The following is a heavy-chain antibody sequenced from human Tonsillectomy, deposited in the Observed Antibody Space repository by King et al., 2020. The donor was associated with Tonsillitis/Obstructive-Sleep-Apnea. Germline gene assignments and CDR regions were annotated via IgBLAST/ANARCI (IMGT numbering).Heavy chain of an antibody. CDR1: GYTFTSYD. CDR3: ARDYYDSSGYYHGYFQH. Sequence: VESGAEVKKPGASVKVSCKASGYTFTSYDITWVRQAPGQGLEWMGWSRPNNGDTNYAQKLQGRVTMTSDTSTSTAYMELRSLRSDDTAVYYCARDYYDSSGYYHGYFQHWGQGTLVTVSS. D-gene: IGHD3-22*01. J-gene: IGHJ1*01. V-gene: IGHV1-18*01. CDR2: SRPNNGDT.